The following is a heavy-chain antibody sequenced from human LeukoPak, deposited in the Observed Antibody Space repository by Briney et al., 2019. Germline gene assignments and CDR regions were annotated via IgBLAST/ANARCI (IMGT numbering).Heavy chain of an antibody. V-gene: IGHV4-61*01. CDR2: IYYSGST. Sequence: SETLSLTCTVSGGSVSSGSYYWSWIRQPPGKGLEWIGYIYYSGSTNYNPSLKSRVTISVDTSKNQFSLKLSSVTAADTAVYYCAREIGESYYGDWGQGTLVTVSS. CDR1: GGSVSSGSYY. J-gene: IGHJ4*02. D-gene: IGHD1-26*01. CDR3: AREIGESYYGD.